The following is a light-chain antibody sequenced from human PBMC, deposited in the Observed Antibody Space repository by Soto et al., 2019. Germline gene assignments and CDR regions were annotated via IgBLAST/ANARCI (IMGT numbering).Light chain of an antibody. Sequence: ETVVTQSPATLSLYPGGSATLSCRASQSGSSTYLAWYQQKPGRAPRLLIYDASTRATGVPDRFSGSGSGTDFTLTISSLEPEDFAVYYCQRSGSSVTLGQGTRLEIK. V-gene: IGKV3-20*01. CDR1: QSGSSTY. CDR3: QRSGSSVT. J-gene: IGKJ5*01. CDR2: DAS.